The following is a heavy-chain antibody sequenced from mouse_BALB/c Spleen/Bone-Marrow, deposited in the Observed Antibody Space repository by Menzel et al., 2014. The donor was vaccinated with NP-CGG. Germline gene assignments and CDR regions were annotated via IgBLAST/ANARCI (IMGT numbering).Heavy chain of an antibody. CDR1: GFNIKDTY. D-gene: IGHD1-1*01. V-gene: IGHV14-3*02. J-gene: IGHJ3*01. Sequence: VQLKESGAELVKPGASVKLSCTASGFNIKDTYMHWVKQRPEQGLDWIGRIDPANGNTKYDPKFQGKATITADTSSNSTYLQLSSLTSEDTAVYYCASYYYGSYGFAYWGQGTLVTVSA. CDR2: IDPANGNT. CDR3: ASYYYGSYGFAY.